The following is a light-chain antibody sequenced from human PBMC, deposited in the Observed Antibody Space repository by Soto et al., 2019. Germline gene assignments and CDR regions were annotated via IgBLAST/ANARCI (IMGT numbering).Light chain of an antibody. V-gene: IGKV3-11*01. J-gene: IGKJ5*01. Sequence: TQSPSTLSASFGDRVTITWRASQSISSSLAWYQQKPGQAPRLLIYDASNRATGIPARFSGSGYGTDFTLTISSLETEDFAVYYCQQRSNWPLTFGQGTRLEIK. CDR3: QQRSNWPLT. CDR1: QSISSS. CDR2: DAS.